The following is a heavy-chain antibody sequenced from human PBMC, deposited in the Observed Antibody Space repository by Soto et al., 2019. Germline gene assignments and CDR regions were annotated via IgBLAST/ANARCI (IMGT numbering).Heavy chain of an antibody. CDR1: GYIFIHCF. CDR3: ARSLGETTSLFDY. D-gene: IGHD1-26*01. J-gene: IGHJ4*02. Sequence: QVQLVQSVAEMKQPGASVKLSCQASGYIFIHCFMHWVRQAPGQGLEWMGGINPSSGTTTYAQKFQGRVTVTRDTSTSTVYMELSSLGSGDTAMYYCARSLGETTSLFDYWGQGSLVTVSA. CDR2: INPSSGTT. V-gene: IGHV1-46*01.